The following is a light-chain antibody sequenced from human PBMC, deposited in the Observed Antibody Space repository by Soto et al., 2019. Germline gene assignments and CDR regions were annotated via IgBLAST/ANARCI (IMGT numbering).Light chain of an antibody. CDR2: RNN. CDR1: NSNIGSNY. J-gene: IGLJ3*02. Sequence: QSVLTQSASASGTPGQRVTICCSGSNSNIGSNYVYWFQQFPGTAPKVRIYRNNQRPSGVPDRFSGSKSGTSASLAISGLRSEDEGDYYCAAWEDSLNGRVFGGGTKLPVL. CDR3: AAWEDSLNGRV. V-gene: IGLV1-47*01.